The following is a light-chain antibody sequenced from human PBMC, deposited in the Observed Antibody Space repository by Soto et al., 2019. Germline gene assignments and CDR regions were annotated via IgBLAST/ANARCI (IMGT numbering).Light chain of an antibody. J-gene: IGKJ4*01. CDR2: WAS. V-gene: IGKV4-1*01. Sequence: DIVMTQSPDSLAVSLGERATINCKSSQSVLYSSNNKNYLAWYQQKPGQPPKLLIYWASTRESGVPDRFSGSGSGTDFTLTISSLQAEDVAVYYCQQYYSTPQGPLTFGGGTKVDIK. CDR3: QQYYSTPQGPLT. CDR1: QSVLYSSNNKNY.